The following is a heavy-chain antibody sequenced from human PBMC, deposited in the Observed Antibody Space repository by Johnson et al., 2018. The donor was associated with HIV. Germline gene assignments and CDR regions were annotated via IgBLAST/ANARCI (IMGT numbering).Heavy chain of an antibody. Sequence: VQLVESGGGVVQPGRSLRLSCAASGFTFRSYGMHWVRQAPGKGLEWVVRIWYDGSNKYYADSVKGRFTISRDNSKNTLYLQMNSLRAEDTAVYYCASLYVFDIWGQGTMVTVSS. CDR2: IWYDGSNK. CDR3: ASLYVFDI. V-gene: IGHV3-33*01. J-gene: IGHJ3*02. CDR1: GFTFRSYG.